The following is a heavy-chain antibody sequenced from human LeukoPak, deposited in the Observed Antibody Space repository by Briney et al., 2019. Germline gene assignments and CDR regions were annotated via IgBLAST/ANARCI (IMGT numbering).Heavy chain of an antibody. J-gene: IGHJ3*02. V-gene: IGHV4-59*01. CDR3: ARGVRDGYKSDAFDI. Sequence: SETLSLTCTVSGGSISSYYWSWLRQPPGKGLEWFGYIYYSGSTNYNPSLKSRVTISVDTSKNQFSLKLSSVTAADTAVYYCARGVRDGYKSDAFDIWGQGTMVTVSS. CDR1: GGSISSYY. D-gene: IGHD5-24*01. CDR2: IYYSGST.